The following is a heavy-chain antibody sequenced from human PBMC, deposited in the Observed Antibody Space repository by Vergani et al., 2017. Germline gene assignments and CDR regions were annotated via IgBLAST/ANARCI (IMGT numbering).Heavy chain of an antibody. CDR1: CGSISRNDYY. J-gene: IGHJ4*02. V-gene: IGHV4-30-4*08. Sequence: QVQLQESGPGLVKPSQTLSLICSVSCGSISRNDYYLSWIRQPPGKGLEWLGYIYYSWSTYYNPSLKSRLTMSVDTSKNQFSLELSSVTASDTAMYYCASKPTGASWYSVKYYFDFWGQGTLVAVSS. CDR3: ASKPTGASWYSVKYYFDF. CDR2: IYYSWST. D-gene: IGHD6-13*01.